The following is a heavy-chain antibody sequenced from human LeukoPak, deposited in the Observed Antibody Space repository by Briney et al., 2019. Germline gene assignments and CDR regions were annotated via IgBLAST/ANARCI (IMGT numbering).Heavy chain of an antibody. CDR2: IYSGGST. CDR1: GFTFSSNY. Sequence: GGSLRLSCAASGFTFSSNYMSWVRQAPGKGLEWVSVIYSGGSTYYADSVKGRFTISRDNSKNTLYLQMNSLRAEDTAVYYCARDMAAAGTRYYYYGMDVWGQGTTVTVSS. V-gene: IGHV3-66*01. J-gene: IGHJ6*02. D-gene: IGHD6-13*01. CDR3: ARDMAAAGTRYYYYGMDV.